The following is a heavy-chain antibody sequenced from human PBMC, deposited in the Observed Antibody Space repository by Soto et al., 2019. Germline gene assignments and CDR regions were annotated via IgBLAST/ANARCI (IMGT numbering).Heavy chain of an antibody. CDR1: GGSVSSGSYY. J-gene: IGHJ3*02. D-gene: IGHD5-12*01. CDR3: ASFSVASDAFDI. Sequence: SETLSLTCTVSGGSVSSGSYYWSWIRQPPGKELEWIGYIYYSGSTNYNPSPKSRVTISVDTSKNQFSLKLSSVSAADTAVYYCASFSVASDAFDIWGQGTMVTVSS. CDR2: IYYSGST. V-gene: IGHV4-61*01.